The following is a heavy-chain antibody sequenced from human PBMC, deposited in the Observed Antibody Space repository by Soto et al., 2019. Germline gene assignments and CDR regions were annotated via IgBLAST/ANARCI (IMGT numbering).Heavy chain of an antibody. D-gene: IGHD3-10*01. V-gene: IGHV1-69*13. CDR1: GGSFSRNA. CDR3: ARDGSSADYDY. Sequence: GASVKVSCKASGGSFSRNAIHWVRQAPGQGLEWMGGIIPMFPTTNYAQKFKGRVTITADESTTTAFMELRSLRSEDTAIYYCARDGSSADYDYWGQGTLVTVSS. CDR2: IIPMFPTT. J-gene: IGHJ4*02.